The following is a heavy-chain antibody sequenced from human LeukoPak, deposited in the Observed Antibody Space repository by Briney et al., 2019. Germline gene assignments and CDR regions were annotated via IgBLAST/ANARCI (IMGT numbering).Heavy chain of an antibody. J-gene: IGHJ6*03. CDR1: GGTFSSYA. Sequence: ASVKVSCKASGGTFSSYAISWVRQAPGQGLEWMGGIIPIFGTANYAQKFQGRVTITADESTSTAYMELSSLRSEDTAVYYCARDGYNLDYYYSMDVWGKGTTVTVSS. D-gene: IGHD5-24*01. CDR2: IIPIFGTA. V-gene: IGHV1-69*01. CDR3: ARDGYNLDYYYSMDV.